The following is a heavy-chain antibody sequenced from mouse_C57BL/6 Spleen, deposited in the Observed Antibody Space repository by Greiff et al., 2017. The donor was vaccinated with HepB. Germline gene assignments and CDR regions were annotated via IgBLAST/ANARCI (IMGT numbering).Heavy chain of an antibody. V-gene: IGHV5-9-1*02. J-gene: IGHJ2*01. CDR2: ISSGGDYI. D-gene: IGHD2-4*01. CDR3: TRDRGYYDYDGRDYFDY. Sequence: EVKLMESGEGLVKPGGSLKLSCAASGFTFSSYAMSWVRQTPEKRLEWGAYISSGGDYIYYADTVKGRFTISRDNARNTLYLQMSSLKSEDTAMYYCTRDRGYYDYDGRDYFDYWGQGTTLTVSS. CDR1: GFTFSSYA.